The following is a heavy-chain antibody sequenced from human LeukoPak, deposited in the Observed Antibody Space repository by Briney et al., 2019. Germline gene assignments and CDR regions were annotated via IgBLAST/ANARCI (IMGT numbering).Heavy chain of an antibody. CDR3: ARGGAGSGVVVVAAGSFDY. J-gene: IGHJ4*02. CDR2: INPNSGGT. Sequence: GSVKDSCKASGYTYPGYYMHWVGQAPGQGLEGMGWINPNSGGTNYAQKFRGRVTMTRDTSISTAYMELSRLRFEDTAVYDCARGGAGSGVVVVAAGSFDYWGQGTLVTVSS. D-gene: IGHD2-15*01. CDR1: GYTYPGYY. V-gene: IGHV1-2*02.